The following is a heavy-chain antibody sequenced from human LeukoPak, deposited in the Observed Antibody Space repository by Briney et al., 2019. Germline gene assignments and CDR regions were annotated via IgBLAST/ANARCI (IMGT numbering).Heavy chain of an antibody. CDR2: INHSGST. V-gene: IGHV4-34*01. J-gene: IGHJ4*02. CDR3: ARVLVDSNYGAYYFDY. Sequence: SETLSLTCAVYGGSFSGYYWSWIRQPPGKGLEWIGEINHSGSTNYNPSLKSRVTISVDTSKNQFSLKLSSVTAADTAVYYCARVLVDSNYGAYYFDYWGQGTLVTVSS. D-gene: IGHD4-11*01. CDR1: GGSFSGYY.